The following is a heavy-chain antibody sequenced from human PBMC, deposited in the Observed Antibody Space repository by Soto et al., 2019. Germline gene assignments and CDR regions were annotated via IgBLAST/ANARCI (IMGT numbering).Heavy chain of an antibody. CDR3: ARSLLDEYSSSWRSAYYGMDV. D-gene: IGHD6-13*01. Sequence: GASVKVSCKASGFTFSAYYIYWVRQAPGQGLEWIGWINPNSGGTNNAQKFQGRVTMTRDTSTSTVYVELSALIPDDTAVYYCARSLLDEYSSSWRSAYYGMDVWGQGTTVTVSS. V-gene: IGHV1-2*02. J-gene: IGHJ6*02. CDR2: INPNSGGT. CDR1: GFTFSAYY.